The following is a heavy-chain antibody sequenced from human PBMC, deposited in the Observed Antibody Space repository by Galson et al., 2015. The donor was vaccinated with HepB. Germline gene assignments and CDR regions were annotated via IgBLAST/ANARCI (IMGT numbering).Heavy chain of an antibody. CDR1: GGTFSSYA. D-gene: IGHD3-22*01. V-gene: IGHV1-69*13. CDR3: ARGWNYYDSFVSLRSGSALDY. J-gene: IGHJ4*02. Sequence: SVKVSCKASGGTFSSYAISWVRQAPGQGLEWMGGIIPIFGTANYAQKFQGRVTITADESTSTAYMELSSLRSEDTAVYYCARGWNYYDSFVSLRSGSALDYWGQGTLVTVSS. CDR2: IIPIFGTA.